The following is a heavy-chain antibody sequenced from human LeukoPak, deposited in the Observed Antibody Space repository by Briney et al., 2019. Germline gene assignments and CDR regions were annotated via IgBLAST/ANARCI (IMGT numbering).Heavy chain of an antibody. CDR1: GFTFSSYG. CDR3: AKEIAARRRGYYYYYMDV. D-gene: IGHD6-6*01. CDR2: IWYDGSNK. V-gene: IGHV3-33*06. Sequence: GALRLSCAASGFTFSSYGMHWVRQAPGKGLEWVAVIWYDGSNKYYADSVKGRFTISRDNSKNTLYLQMNSLRAEDTAVYYCAKEIAARRRGYYYYYMDVWGKGTTVTVSS. J-gene: IGHJ6*03.